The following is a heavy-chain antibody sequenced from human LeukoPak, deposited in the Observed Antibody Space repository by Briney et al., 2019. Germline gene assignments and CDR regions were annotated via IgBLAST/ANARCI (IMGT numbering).Heavy chain of an antibody. CDR1: GFTFSTYW. D-gene: IGHD4-17*01. V-gene: IGHV3-7*04. J-gene: IGHJ4*02. Sequence: GGSLRLSCAASGFTFSTYWMSWVRQSPGKGLEWVANINQDGSEKQYVDSVKGRFTISRDDAKKPLYLQMNSLRVDDTAVYYCARVGSGDLFFDYWGQGTLVTVSS. CDR2: INQDGSEK. CDR3: ARVGSGDLFFDY.